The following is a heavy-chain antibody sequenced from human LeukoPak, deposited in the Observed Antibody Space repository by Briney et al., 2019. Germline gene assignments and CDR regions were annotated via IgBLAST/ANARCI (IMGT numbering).Heavy chain of an antibody. Sequence: ASVKVSCKASGYTFTSYGISWVRQAPGQGLEWMGWISAYNGNTNYAQKLQGRVTMTTDTSTSTAYMELRSLRSDDTAVYYCARDAIPYREYSSSFEYWGQGTLVTVSS. J-gene: IGHJ4*02. CDR3: ARDAIPYREYSSSFEY. D-gene: IGHD6-13*01. CDR2: ISAYNGNT. CDR1: GYTFTSYG. V-gene: IGHV1-18*01.